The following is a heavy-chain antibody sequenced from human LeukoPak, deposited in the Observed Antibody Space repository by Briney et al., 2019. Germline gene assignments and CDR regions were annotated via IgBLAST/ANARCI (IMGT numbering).Heavy chain of an antibody. CDR2: ITSSPTYI. Sequence: NPGGSLRLSCAASGFSFSTYSMNWVRQAPGKGLEWVSSITSSPTYIYYADSVKGRFTISRDNAKNSVYLQMNSLRVEGTAVYYCAREMTYDPDSSGFVWGQGTLVTVSS. J-gene: IGHJ4*02. V-gene: IGHV3-21*01. CDR1: GFSFSTYS. D-gene: IGHD3-22*01. CDR3: AREMTYDPDSSGFV.